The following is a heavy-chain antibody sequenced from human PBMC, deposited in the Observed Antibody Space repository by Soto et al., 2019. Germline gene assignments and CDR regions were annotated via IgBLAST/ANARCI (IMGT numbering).Heavy chain of an antibody. Sequence: SETLSLTCAVSGGSIRSGGYSWSWIRQPPGKGLEWIGYIYNSWSTYYNPSLKNRDTITVNRSKKQNSIKLSTETAADTAVYYCARAHGSGWGAFDIWGQGTMVT. CDR1: GGSIRSGGYS. CDR3: ARAHGSGWGAFDI. V-gene: IGHV4-30-2*01. CDR2: IYNSWST. D-gene: IGHD3-10*01. J-gene: IGHJ3*02.